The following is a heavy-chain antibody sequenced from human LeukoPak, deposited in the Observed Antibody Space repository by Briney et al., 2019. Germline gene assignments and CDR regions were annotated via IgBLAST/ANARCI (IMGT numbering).Heavy chain of an antibody. CDR1: GFTFSSYG. Sequence: GGSLRLSCAASGFTFSSYGMHWVRQAPGKGLEWVAVISYDGSNKYYADSVKGRFTISRDSSKNTLYLQMNSLRAEDTAVYYCANDGVTTNWGQGTLVTVSS. CDR3: ANDGVTTN. CDR2: ISYDGSNK. V-gene: IGHV3-30*18. D-gene: IGHD4-17*01. J-gene: IGHJ4*02.